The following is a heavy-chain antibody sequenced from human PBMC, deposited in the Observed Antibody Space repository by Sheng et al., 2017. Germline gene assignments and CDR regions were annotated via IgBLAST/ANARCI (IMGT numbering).Heavy chain of an antibody. CDR1: GYSISSGYY. J-gene: IGHJ4*02. V-gene: IGHV4-38-2*02. CDR3: ARGVYSGYEIEYYFDY. Sequence: QVQLQESGPGLVKPSETLSLTCTVSGYSISSGYYWGWIRQPPGKGLEWIGSIYHSGSTYYNPSLKSRVTISVDTSKNQFSLKLSSVTAADTAVYYCARGVYSGYEIEYYFDYWGQGTLVTVSS. D-gene: IGHD5-12*01. CDR2: IYHSGST.